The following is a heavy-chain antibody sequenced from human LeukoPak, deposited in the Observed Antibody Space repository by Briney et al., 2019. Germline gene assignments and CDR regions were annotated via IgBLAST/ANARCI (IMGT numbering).Heavy chain of an antibody. CDR2: IHFDGTNK. V-gene: IGHV3-30*02. D-gene: IGHD2-2*01. CDR3: AKDPSWRVSYHFDS. CDR1: GFTFSSYV. J-gene: IGHJ4*02. Sequence: GGSLRLSCAASGFTFSSYVMHWVRQAPGKGLEWVTFIHFDGTNKYYADSVKGRFTISRDNSKNTLYLQMNSLRTEDTAVYYCAKDPSWRVSYHFDSWGQGTLVTVSS.